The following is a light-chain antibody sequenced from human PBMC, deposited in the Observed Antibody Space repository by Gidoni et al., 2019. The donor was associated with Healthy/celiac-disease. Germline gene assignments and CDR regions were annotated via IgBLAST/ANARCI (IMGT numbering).Light chain of an antibody. J-gene: IGKJ2*01. CDR1: QSISSY. V-gene: IGKV1-39*01. CDR2: AAS. CDR3: QPSYSTPRT. Sequence: DIQMTQSPSSLSASVGDRVTIPCRASQSISSYLHWYQQNPGKAPTLLIYAASRLQSGVPSMFRGSGSGTDFTLTISSLQPEDFATYYCQPSYSTPRTFGPWTKLEIK.